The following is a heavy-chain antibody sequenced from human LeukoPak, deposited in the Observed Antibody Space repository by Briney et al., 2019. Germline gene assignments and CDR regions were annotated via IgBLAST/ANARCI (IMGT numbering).Heavy chain of an antibody. D-gene: IGHD6-19*01. Sequence: GGSLRLSCAASGFTFSSYAMSWVRQAPGKGLEWVSGISGSGGSTYYADSVKGRFTITRDNSKNTLYLQMNSLRAENTAVYYYAKGSEQWLVQLDFDYWGQGTLVTVSS. CDR3: AKGSEQWLVQLDFDY. CDR2: ISGSGGST. CDR1: GFTFSSYA. J-gene: IGHJ4*02. V-gene: IGHV3-23*01.